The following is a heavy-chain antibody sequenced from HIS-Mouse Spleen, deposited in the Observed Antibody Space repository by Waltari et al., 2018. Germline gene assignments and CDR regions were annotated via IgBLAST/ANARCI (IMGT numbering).Heavy chain of an antibody. CDR2: INHSGST. J-gene: IGHJ3*02. D-gene: IGHD2-15*01. V-gene: IGHV4-34*01. Sequence: QVQLQQWGAGLLKPSETLSLTCAVYGGSFSGYYWSWIRQPPGKGLEWIGEINHSGSTNYNPSLKSRVTISVDTSKNQFSLKLSSVTAADTAVYYCARGGYCSGGSCRLHDAFDIWGQGTMVTVSS. CDR1: GGSFSGYY. CDR3: ARGGYCSGGSCRLHDAFDI.